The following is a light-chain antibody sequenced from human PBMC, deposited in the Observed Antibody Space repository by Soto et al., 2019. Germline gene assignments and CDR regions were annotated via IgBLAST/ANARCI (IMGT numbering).Light chain of an antibody. V-gene: IGKV3-15*01. CDR2: GAS. CDR3: QQYKSWPPIT. J-gene: IGKJ5*01. Sequence: EIVMTQSPAPLSVSPGECVTLSCRASPTVPSRIAWYQQKPGQAPSLLIYGASTRATGVPDRFSGTGSGTEFTLTISSLKSEDYAVYYCQQYKSWPPITVGQGTRLEIK. CDR1: PTVPSR.